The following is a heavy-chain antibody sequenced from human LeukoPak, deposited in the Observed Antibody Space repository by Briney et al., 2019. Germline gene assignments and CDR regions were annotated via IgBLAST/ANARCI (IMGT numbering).Heavy chain of an antibody. V-gene: IGHV1-18*01. J-gene: IGHJ4*02. CDR1: GYTFTSYG. CDR2: ISAYNGNT. CDR3: ARDLRGLGYDSSGYHY. Sequence: ASVKVSCKASGYTFTSYGISWVRQAPGQGLEWMGWISAYNGNTNYAQKLQGRVTMTTDTPTSTAYMELRSLRSDDTAVYYCARDLRGLGYDSSGYHYWGQGTLVTVSS. D-gene: IGHD3-22*01.